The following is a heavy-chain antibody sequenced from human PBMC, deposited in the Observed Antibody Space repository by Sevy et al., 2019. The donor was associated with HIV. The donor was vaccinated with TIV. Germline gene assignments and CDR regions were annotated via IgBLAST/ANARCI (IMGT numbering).Heavy chain of an antibody. CDR3: ARDAAKIAAAGTPFDY. Sequence: GGSLRLSCAASGFTFSSYWMSWVRQAPGKGLEWVANIKQDGSEKYYVDSVKGRFTISRDNAKNSLYLQMNSLRAEDTAVYYCARDAAKIAAAGTPFDYWGQGTLVTVSS. V-gene: IGHV3-7*01. D-gene: IGHD6-13*01. CDR2: IKQDGSEK. J-gene: IGHJ4*02. CDR1: GFTFSSYW.